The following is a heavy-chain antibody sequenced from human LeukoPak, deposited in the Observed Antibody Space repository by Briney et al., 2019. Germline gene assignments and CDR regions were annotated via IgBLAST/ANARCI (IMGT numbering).Heavy chain of an antibody. V-gene: IGHV4-39*01. CDR3: ARQGVPAASTDY. Sequence: SETLSLTCTVSGGSISSGSYYWSWIRQHPGKGLEWIGSIYYSGGTYYNPSLKSRVTISVDTSKNQFSLKLSSVTAADTAVYYCARQGVPAASTDYWGQGTLVTVSS. J-gene: IGHJ4*02. D-gene: IGHD2-2*01. CDR1: GGSISSGSYY. CDR2: IYYSGGT.